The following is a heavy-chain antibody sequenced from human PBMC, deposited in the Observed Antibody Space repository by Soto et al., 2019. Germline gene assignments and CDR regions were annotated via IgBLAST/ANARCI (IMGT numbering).Heavy chain of an antibody. CDR2: ISGSGGST. Sequence: EVQLLESGGGLVQPGGSLRLSCAASGFTFSSYAMSWVRQAPGKGLEWVSAISGSGGSTYYADSVKGRFTISRDNSKNTLYLQMNSLRAEDTAVYYCATGMGNPSYFAYWGQGTLVTVSS. V-gene: IGHV3-23*01. CDR1: GFTFSSYA. J-gene: IGHJ4*02. D-gene: IGHD7-27*01. CDR3: ATGMGNPSYFAY.